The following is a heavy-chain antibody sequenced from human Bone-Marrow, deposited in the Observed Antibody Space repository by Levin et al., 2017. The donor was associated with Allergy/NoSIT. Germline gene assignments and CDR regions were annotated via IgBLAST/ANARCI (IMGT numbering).Heavy chain of an antibody. CDR2: TGTAGKYI. D-gene: IGHD3-10*01. Sequence: SCTASGFTFSSYNMNWVRQALGKGLEWVSSTGTAGKYIYYADSVKGRFTISRDNAKNSLYLQMNSLRAEDTAVYYRVRGSNTMIRADPLDYWGQGTLVTVSS. CDR1: GFTFSSYN. CDR3: VRGSNTMIRADPLDY. V-gene: IGHV3-21*01. J-gene: IGHJ4*02.